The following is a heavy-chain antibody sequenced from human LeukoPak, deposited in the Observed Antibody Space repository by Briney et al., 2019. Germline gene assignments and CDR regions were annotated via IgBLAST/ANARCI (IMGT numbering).Heavy chain of an antibody. J-gene: IGHJ5*02. CDR3: AHRLDYYGSGTLFDP. V-gene: IGHV2-5*01. CDR2: IYWNDDK. Sequence: ESGPTLVKPTQTLTLTRTFSGFSLSTSGVGVGWIRQPPGRALEWLALIYWNDDKRYSPSLKSRLTITKDTSKNQVVLTMTNMDPVDTATYYCAHRLDYYGSGTLFDPWGQGTLVTVSS. CDR1: GFSLSTSGVG. D-gene: IGHD3-10*01.